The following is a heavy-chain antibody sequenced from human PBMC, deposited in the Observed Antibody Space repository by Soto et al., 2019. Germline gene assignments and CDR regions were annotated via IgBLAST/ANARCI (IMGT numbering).Heavy chain of an antibody. CDR2: INRSGST. CDR1: GGSFSGYY. Sequence: QVQLQQWGAGLLKPSETLSLTCAVYGGSFSGYYWSWIRQPPGKGLEWIGEINRSGSTNYNPSLKSRVTISVDTSKNQFSLKLSSVTAADTAVYYCARHQSNWYNWNRGNWFDPWGQGTLVTVSS. CDR3: ARHQSNWYNWNRGNWFDP. J-gene: IGHJ5*02. V-gene: IGHV4-34*01. D-gene: IGHD1-20*01.